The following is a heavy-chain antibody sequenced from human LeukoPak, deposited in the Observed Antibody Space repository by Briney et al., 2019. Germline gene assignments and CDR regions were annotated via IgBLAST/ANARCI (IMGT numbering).Heavy chain of an antibody. CDR2: IYYTGGT. CDR1: DGSISVYY. J-gene: IGHJ4*02. V-gene: IGHV4-59*01. D-gene: IGHD6-19*01. CDR3: VRSTGSSSAWAFDY. Sequence: SEILSLTCTVSDGSISVYYWSWVRQPPGKGPEWIGYIYYTGGTNYNPSLKSRVTMSVDTSKNQFSLNLRSVTAADTAVYYCVRSTGSSSAWAFDYWGQGILVTVSS.